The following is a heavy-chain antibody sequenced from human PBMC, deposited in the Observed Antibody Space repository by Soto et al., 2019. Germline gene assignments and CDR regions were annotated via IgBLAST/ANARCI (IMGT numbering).Heavy chain of an antibody. D-gene: IGHD4-17*01. V-gene: IGHV3-15*01. CDR3: STAATTVTTIDY. J-gene: IGHJ4*02. CDR1: GFTLSNAG. Sequence: EVQLVESGGGLVKPGGSLRLSLAASGFTLSNAGMSWVRQAPGKGLEWVGRIKRNADGGTADYAPPVRGRFTISRDDSKNTLYLQMNSLKTEDTAMYYCSTAATTVTTIDYWGQGTLVTVSS. CDR2: IKRNADGGTA.